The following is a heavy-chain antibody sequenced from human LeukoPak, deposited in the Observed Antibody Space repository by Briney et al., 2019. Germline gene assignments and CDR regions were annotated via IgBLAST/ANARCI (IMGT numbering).Heavy chain of an antibody. Sequence: GGSLRLSCAASGFTFSSYWMSWVRQAPGKGLEWVSVIYSGGSTYYADSVKGRFTISRDNSKNTLYLQMNSLRAEDTAVYYCATHCSGGSCYGPSFDYWGQGTLVTVSS. CDR3: ATHCSGGSCYGPSFDY. D-gene: IGHD2-15*01. J-gene: IGHJ4*02. CDR1: GFTFSSYW. CDR2: IYSGGST. V-gene: IGHV3-66*01.